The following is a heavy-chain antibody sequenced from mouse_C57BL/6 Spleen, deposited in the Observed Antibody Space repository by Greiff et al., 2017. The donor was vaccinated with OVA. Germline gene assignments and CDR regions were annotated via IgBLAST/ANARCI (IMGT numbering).Heavy chain of an antibody. CDR1: GYAFSSSW. V-gene: IGHV1-82*01. CDR3: ASYYGSPLYFDY. Sequence: VQLQQSGPELVKPGASVKISCKASGYAFSSSWMNWVKQRPGKGLEWIGRIYPGDGDTNYNGKFKGKATLTADKSSSTAYMQLSSLTSEDSAVYFCASYYGSPLYFDYWGQGTTLTVSS. J-gene: IGHJ2*01. D-gene: IGHD1-1*01. CDR2: IYPGDGDT.